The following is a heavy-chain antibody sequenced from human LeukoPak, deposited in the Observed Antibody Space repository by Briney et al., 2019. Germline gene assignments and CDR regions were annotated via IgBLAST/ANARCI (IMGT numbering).Heavy chain of an antibody. V-gene: IGHV3-23*01. Sequence: GGSLRLSCAASGFTFSSYAMSWVRQAPGKGLEWVSAISGSGGSTYYADSVKGRFTISRDNSKNTLYLQMNSLRAEDTAVYYCAGGKYCSSTSCYTLGYWGQGTLVTVSS. D-gene: IGHD2-2*02. CDR3: AGGKYCSSTSCYTLGY. CDR2: ISGSGGST. J-gene: IGHJ4*02. CDR1: GFTFSSYA.